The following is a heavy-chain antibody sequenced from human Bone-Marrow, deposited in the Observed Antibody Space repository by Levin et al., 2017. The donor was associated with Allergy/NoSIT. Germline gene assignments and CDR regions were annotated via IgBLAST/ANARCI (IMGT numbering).Heavy chain of an antibody. CDR3: ARDRTNTNYDFWSGYRNYYYYYYMDV. D-gene: IGHD3-3*01. V-gene: IGHV3-33*01. J-gene: IGHJ6*03. Sequence: GESLKISCAASGFTFSSYGMYWVRQAPGKGLEWVAVIWYDGSNKYYADSVKGRFTISRDNSKNTLYLQMNSLRAEDTAVYYCARDRTNTNYDFWSGYRNYYYYYYMDVWGKGTTVTVSS. CDR1: GFTFSSYG. CDR2: IWYDGSNK.